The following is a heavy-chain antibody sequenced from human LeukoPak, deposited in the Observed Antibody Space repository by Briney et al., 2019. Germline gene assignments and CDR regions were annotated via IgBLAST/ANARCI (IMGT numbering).Heavy chain of an antibody. CDR1: GYSISSGYY. V-gene: IGHV4-38-2*02. J-gene: IGHJ4*02. Sequence: PSETLSLTCTVSGYSISSGYYWGWIRQPPGKGLEWIGSIYHSGSTYYNPSLKSRVTISVDTSKNQFSLKLSSVTAADTAVYYCARDEGYYYDSSGYFWGQGTLVTVSS. CDR2: IYHSGST. D-gene: IGHD3-22*01. CDR3: ARDEGYYYDSSGYF.